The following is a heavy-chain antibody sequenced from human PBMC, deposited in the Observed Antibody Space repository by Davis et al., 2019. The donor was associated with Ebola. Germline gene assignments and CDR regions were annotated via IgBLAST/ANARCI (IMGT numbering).Heavy chain of an antibody. CDR2: INHSGTT. CDR3: ARPRLRGRYYYGMDV. D-gene: IGHD3-16*01. CDR1: GGSFSGYY. Sequence: MPSETLSLTCAVYGGSFSGYYWSWIRQPPGKGLEWIGEINHSGTTNSNPSLKSRVTISVDTSKNQFSLKPSSVTAADTAVYYCARPRLRGRYYYGMDVWGQGTTVTVSS. J-gene: IGHJ6*02. V-gene: IGHV4-34*01.